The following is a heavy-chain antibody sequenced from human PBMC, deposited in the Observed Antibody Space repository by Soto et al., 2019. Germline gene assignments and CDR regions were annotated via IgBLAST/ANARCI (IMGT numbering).Heavy chain of an antibody. V-gene: IGHV3-23*01. J-gene: IGHJ4*02. Sequence: AGGSLRLSCAASGFTFSSYAMSWVRQAPGKGLEWVSVISGSGGSSYYADSVKGRFTISRDNSKNTLYLQMNSLRAEDTAVYYCAKGSQYYFDYWGQGTLVTVSS. D-gene: IGHD4-4*01. CDR2: ISGSGGSS. CDR1: GFTFSSYA. CDR3: AKGSQYYFDY.